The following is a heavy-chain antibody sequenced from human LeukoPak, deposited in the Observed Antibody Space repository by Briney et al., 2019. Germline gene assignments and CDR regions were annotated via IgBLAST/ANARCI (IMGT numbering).Heavy chain of an antibody. CDR1: GYTFTSYA. D-gene: IGHD3-9*01. J-gene: IGHJ5*02. V-gene: IGHV7-4-1*02. CDR2: INTNTGNP. CDR3: ARDQRGRTTLSYDILTGRPYNWFDP. Sequence: ASVKVSCKASGYTFTSYAMNWVRQAPGQGLEWMGWINTNTGNPTYAQGFTGRFVFSLDTSVSTAYLQISSLKAEDTAVYYCARDQRGRTTLSYDILTGRPYNWFDPWGQGTLVTVSS.